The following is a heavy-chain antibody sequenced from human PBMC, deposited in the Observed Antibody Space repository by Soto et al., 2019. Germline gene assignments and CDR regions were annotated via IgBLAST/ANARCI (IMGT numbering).Heavy chain of an antibody. CDR1: GGSISSGGYS. V-gene: IGHV4-30-2*01. CDR3: ARAFGVVVPAYYFDY. Sequence: TLSLTCAVSGGSISSGGYSWSWIRQPPGKGLEWIGYIYHSGSTYYNPSLKSRGTISVDRSKNQFSLKLSSVTAADTALYYCARAFGVVVPAYYFDYWGQGTLVTVSS. CDR2: IYHSGST. D-gene: IGHD2-2*01. J-gene: IGHJ4*02.